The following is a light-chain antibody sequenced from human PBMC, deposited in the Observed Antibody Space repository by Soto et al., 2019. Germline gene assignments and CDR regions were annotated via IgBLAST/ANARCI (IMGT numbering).Light chain of an antibody. CDR1: QSVSSS. J-gene: IGKJ4*01. CDR3: QKYNNWPPLT. V-gene: IGKV3-15*01. CDR2: HAS. Sequence: EIVRTQSPANLSVSPGDRATLSCRASQSVSSSLAWYQQIPGQAPRLLIYHASTRATGIPARFGGSGSGTEFTLTISSLQSEDFAVYYCQKYNNWPPLTFGGGTKVELK.